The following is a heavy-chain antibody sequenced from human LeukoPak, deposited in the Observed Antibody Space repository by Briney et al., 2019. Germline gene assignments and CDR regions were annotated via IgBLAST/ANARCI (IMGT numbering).Heavy chain of an antibody. J-gene: IGHJ1*01. CDR3: VRDLLGPGSTTAYPYH. CDR1: GFTFSDYS. Sequence: GGSLRLSXAASGFTFSDYSMNWVRQAPGKGMEWLSSISRRSRHVYYAGSVKGRFTISRDDARNSLYLQMNSLRAEDMAVYFFVRDLLGPGSTTAYPYHWGQGTLVTVSS. V-gene: IGHV3-21*01. D-gene: IGHD3-10*01. CDR2: ISRRSRHV.